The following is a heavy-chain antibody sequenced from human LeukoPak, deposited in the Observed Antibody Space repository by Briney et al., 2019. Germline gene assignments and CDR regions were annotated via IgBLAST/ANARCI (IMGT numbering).Heavy chain of an antibody. CDR3: AIDPNWGIHY. V-gene: IGHV3-23*01. J-gene: IGHJ4*02. Sequence: GGSLRLSCTASGFTFSSYAMSWVRQAPGKGLEWVSAASGSGGSTYYADSVKGRFTISRDNSKNTLYLQMNSLRVEDTAIYYCAIDPNWGIHYWGQGVLVTVSS. CDR1: GFTFSSYA. CDR2: ASGSGGST. D-gene: IGHD7-27*01.